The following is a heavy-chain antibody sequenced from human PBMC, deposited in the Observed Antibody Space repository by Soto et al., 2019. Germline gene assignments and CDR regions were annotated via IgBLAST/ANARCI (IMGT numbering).Heavy chain of an antibody. CDR3: ARDDWDSRSSLDY. D-gene: IGHD6-6*01. Sequence: GSRRLSSAASGXAISSYCMSWVRQTPGKGLEWVDNIKQDGSEKYSVDSVKGRFTISRDNPKKSLYLQMHSLRAEDTAVYYCARDDWDSRSSLDYWGQGTLGTVSS. J-gene: IGHJ4*02. V-gene: IGHV3-7*03. CDR2: IKQDGSEK. CDR1: GXAISSYC.